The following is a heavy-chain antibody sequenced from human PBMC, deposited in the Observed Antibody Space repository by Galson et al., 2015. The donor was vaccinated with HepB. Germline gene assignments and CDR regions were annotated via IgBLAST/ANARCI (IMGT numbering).Heavy chain of an antibody. J-gene: IGHJ6*03. V-gene: IGHV1-69*13. CDR2: IIPIFGTA. D-gene: IGHD6-19*01. CDR3: ARVLAVAGSYYYYYMDV. Sequence: SVKVSCKASGGTFSSYAISWVRQAPGQGLEWMGGIIPIFGTANYAQKFQGRVTITADESTSTAYMELSSLRSEDTAVYYCARVLAVAGSYYYYYMDVWGKGTTVTVSS. CDR1: GGTFSSYA.